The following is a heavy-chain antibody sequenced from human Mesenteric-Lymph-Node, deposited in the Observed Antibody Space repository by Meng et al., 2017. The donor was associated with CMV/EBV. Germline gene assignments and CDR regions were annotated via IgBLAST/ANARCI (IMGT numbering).Heavy chain of an antibody. D-gene: IGHD3-10*01. CDR2: ISSSSTI. Sequence: GESLKISCAASGFTFSDYYMNWVRQAPGKGLEWVSSISSSSTIYYADSVKGRFTISRDNSKNTLYLQMNSLRAEDTAVYYCARGGHGSGSYYNDFDYWGQGTLVTVSS. CDR3: ARGGHGSGSYYNDFDY. V-gene: IGHV3-69-1*01. J-gene: IGHJ4*02. CDR1: GFTFSDYY.